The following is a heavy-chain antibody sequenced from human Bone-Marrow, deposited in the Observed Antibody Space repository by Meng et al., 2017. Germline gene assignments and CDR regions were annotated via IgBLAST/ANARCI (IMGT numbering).Heavy chain of an antibody. CDR2: ISAYNFNT. D-gene: IGHD3-10*01. V-gene: IGHV1-18*01. CDR3: ARTPDITMVRKNYYYYGMDV. CDR1: GYTFISYG. J-gene: IGHJ6*02. Sequence: ASVKVSCKASGYTFISYGIIWWRQAPGQGLEWWGLISAYNFNTNYEQKFQGRVTMTRDTSTSTVYMELSSLRSEDTAVYYCARTPDITMVRKNYYYYGMDVWGQGTTVTVSS.